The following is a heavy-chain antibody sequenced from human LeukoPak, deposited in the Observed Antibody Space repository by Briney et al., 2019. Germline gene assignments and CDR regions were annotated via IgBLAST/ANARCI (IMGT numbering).Heavy chain of an antibody. Sequence: SETLSLTFTVSGGSISSGGYYWSWIRQPPGKGLEWIGYIYHSGSTYYNPSLKSRVTISVDRSKNQFSLKLSSVTAADTAVYYCAREGVVYDTYGAFDIWGQGTMVTVSS. CDR1: GGSISSGGYY. CDR3: AREGVVYDTYGAFDI. V-gene: IGHV4-30-2*01. CDR2: IYHSGST. J-gene: IGHJ3*02. D-gene: IGHD3-3*01.